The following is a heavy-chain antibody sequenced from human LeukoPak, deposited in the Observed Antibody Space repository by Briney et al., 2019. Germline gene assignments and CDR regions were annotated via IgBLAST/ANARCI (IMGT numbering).Heavy chain of an antibody. CDR2: IYYSGST. CDR1: GGSISSSSYY. CDR3: ARHILVREPVGFIDY. J-gene: IGHJ4*02. V-gene: IGHV4-39*01. Sequence: SETLSLTCTVSGGSISSSSYYWGWIRQPPGKGLEWIGSIYYSGSTYYNPSLMSRVTISVDTSKNQFSLKLSSVTAADTAVYYCARHILVREPVGFIDYWGQGTLVTVSS. D-gene: IGHD3-10*01.